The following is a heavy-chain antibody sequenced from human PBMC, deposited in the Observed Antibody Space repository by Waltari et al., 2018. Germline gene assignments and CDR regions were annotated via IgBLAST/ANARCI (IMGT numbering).Heavy chain of an antibody. V-gene: IGHV4-59*01. CDR3: ARQGRSIAARPVA. Sequence: QVQLQESGPGLVKPSETVSLTCTVSGGSISSYYWSWIRQPPGKGLEWIGYIYYSGSTNYNPSLKSRVTISVDTSKNQFSLKLSSVTAADTAVYYCARQGRSIAARPVAWGQGTMVTVSS. CDR1: GGSISSYY. D-gene: IGHD6-6*01. J-gene: IGHJ3*01. CDR2: IYYSGST.